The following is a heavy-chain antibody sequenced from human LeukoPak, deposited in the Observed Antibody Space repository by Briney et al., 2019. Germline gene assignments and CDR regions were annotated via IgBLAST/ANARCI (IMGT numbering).Heavy chain of an antibody. Sequence: PGGSLRLSCAASGLTFSRYGMHWVRQSAEKGLMWVSGISADGSRITYADSVKGRFTITRDNARSTLFLQMDSLRDEDAAVYYCVRGGGSSAYYYYFDYWGQGSLVTVS. V-gene: IGHV3-74*03. CDR3: VRGGGSSAYYYYFDY. CDR1: GLTFSRYG. D-gene: IGHD6-19*01. CDR2: ISADGSRI. J-gene: IGHJ4*02.